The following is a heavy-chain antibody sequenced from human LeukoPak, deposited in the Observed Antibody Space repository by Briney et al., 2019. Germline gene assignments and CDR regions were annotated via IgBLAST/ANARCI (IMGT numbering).Heavy chain of an antibody. CDR2: SSYTGST. Sequence: PSETLSLTCTVSGGSISSNYWSWIRQPPGKGLEWITYSSYTGSTNYNPSLKSRVTISVDTSKNQFSLRLRSVTAADTAVYYCAGFIPSSGIDPWGQGTLVTVSS. D-gene: IGHD3-10*02. CDR1: GGSISSNY. J-gene: IGHJ5*02. V-gene: IGHV4-59*01. CDR3: AGFIPSSGIDP.